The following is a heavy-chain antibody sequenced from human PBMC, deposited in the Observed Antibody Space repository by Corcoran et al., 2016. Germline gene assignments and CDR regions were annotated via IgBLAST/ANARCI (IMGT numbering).Heavy chain of an antibody. J-gene: IGHJ3*02. CDR1: GGSISSSSYY. Sequence: QLQLQESGPGLVKPSETLSLTCTVSGGSISSSSYYWGWIRQPPGKGLEWIGNIFYSGSTYYKQSLKSRVTISVDTSKNQFFLKLSSGTAADTAVYYCARWGSTAAAGGAFDIWGQGTMVTVSS. D-gene: IGHD6-13*01. CDR2: IFYSGST. CDR3: ARWGSTAAAGGAFDI. V-gene: IGHV4-39*01.